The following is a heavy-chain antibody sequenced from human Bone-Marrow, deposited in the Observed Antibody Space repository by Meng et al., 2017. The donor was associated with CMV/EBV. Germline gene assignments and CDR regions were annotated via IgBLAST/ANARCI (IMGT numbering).Heavy chain of an antibody. CDR3: ARELRFLEGYYYYGMDV. Sequence: GESLKISCAASGFTFSDYYMNWVSQAPGKGLEWVSSISSSSTIYYADSVKGRFTISRDNAKNSLYLQMNSLRAEDTAVYYFARELRFLEGYYYYGMDVWGQGTTVTVSS. CDR2: ISSSSTI. D-gene: IGHD3-3*01. J-gene: IGHJ6*02. CDR1: GFTFSDYY. V-gene: IGHV3-69-1*02.